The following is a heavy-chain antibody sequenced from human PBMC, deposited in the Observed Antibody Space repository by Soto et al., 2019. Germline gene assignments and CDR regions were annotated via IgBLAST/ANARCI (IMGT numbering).Heavy chain of an antibody. CDR3: ARVSGGYDSAFDI. V-gene: IGHV3-30-3*01. CDR1: GFTFSSYA. J-gene: IGHJ3*02. CDR2: ISYDGSNK. D-gene: IGHD5-12*01. Sequence: PGGSLRLSCAACGFTFSSYAMHWVRQAPGKGLEWVAVISYDGSNKYYADSVKGRFTISRDNSKNTLYLQMNSLRAEDTAVYYCARVSGGYDSAFDIWGQGTMVTVSS.